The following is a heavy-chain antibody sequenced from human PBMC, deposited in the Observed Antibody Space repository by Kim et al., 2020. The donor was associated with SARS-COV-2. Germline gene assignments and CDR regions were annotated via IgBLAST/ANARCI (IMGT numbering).Heavy chain of an antibody. Sequence: YADSVKGRFSISRDNSKNTLYLQMNSLRAEDTAVYYCARASSGSYSGAFDIWGQGTMVTVSS. CDR3: ARASSGSYSGAFDI. V-gene: IGHV3-30*01. J-gene: IGHJ3*02. D-gene: IGHD1-26*01.